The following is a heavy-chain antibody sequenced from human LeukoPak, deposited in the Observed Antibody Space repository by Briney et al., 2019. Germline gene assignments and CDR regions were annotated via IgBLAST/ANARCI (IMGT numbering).Heavy chain of an antibody. D-gene: IGHD3-9*01. CDR1: GYSFTSYW. Sequence: GESLKISCKGSGYSFTSYWIGWVRQMPGKGLKWMGIIYPGDSDTRYSPSFQGQVTISADKSISTAYLQWSSLKASDTAMYYCARRSPLRYFDWLPHDAFDIWGQGTMVTVSS. CDR2: IYPGDSDT. CDR3: ARRSPLRYFDWLPHDAFDI. V-gene: IGHV5-51*01. J-gene: IGHJ3*02.